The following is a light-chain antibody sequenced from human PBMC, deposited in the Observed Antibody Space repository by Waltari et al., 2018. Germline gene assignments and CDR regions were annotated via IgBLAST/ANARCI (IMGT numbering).Light chain of an antibody. Sequence: EIVLTQSPDTLSLPLGERATVSCRASQSVSRALAWYQQKPGQAPRLLIYGASTRATGIPDRFSGSGSGTDFSLTISRLEPDDFAVYYCQHYLRIPVTFGQGTTVEI. CDR2: GAS. CDR1: QSVSRA. CDR3: QHYLRIPVT. J-gene: IGKJ1*01. V-gene: IGKV3-20*01.